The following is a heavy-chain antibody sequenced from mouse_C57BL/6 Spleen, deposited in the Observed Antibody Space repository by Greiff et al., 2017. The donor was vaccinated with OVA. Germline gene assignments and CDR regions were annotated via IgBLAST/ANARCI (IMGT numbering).Heavy chain of an antibody. J-gene: IGHJ2*01. D-gene: IGHD2-4*01. CDR2: IYPGNSDT. Sequence: VQLQQSGTVLARPGASVKMSCKTSGYTFTSYWMHWVKQRPGQGLEWIGAIYPGNSDTSYNQKFKGKAKLTAVTSASTAYMELSSLTNEDSAVYYCTRPFIYYDYDGTEYFDCWGQGTTLTVSS. CDR3: TRPFIYYDYDGTEYFDC. CDR1: GYTFTSYW. V-gene: IGHV1-5*01.